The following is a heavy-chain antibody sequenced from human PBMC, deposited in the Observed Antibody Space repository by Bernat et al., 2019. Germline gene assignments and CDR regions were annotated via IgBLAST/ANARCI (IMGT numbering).Heavy chain of an antibody. J-gene: IGHJ4*02. CDR3: TRRGQWLERAGYFDY. CDR1: GDSVSSNSAA. Sequence: QVQLQQSGPGLVKPSQTLSLICAISGDSVSSNSAAWNWIRQSPSRGLEWLGRTYYRSKWYNDYAVSLKSRITINSDTSKNQFSLQLNSVTPEDTAVYYCTRRGQWLERAGYFDYWGQGTLVIVSS. V-gene: IGHV6-1*01. D-gene: IGHD6-19*01. CDR2: TYYRSKWYN.